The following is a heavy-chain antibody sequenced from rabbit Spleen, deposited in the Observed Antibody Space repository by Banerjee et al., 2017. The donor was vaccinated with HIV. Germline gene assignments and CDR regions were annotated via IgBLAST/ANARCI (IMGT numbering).Heavy chain of an antibody. CDR1: GFSLTYNYV. D-gene: IGHD4-2*01. Sequence: QQQLVESGGGLVKPGASLTLTCKASGFSLTYNYVMCWVRQAPGKGLEWIACINSSTGTTVYASWAKGRFTVSRTSSTTVTLQMTSLTAADTATYFCARDSAGIIGWNFALWGPGTLVTVS. CDR2: INSSTGTT. CDR3: ARDSAGIIGWNFAL. V-gene: IGHV1S45*01. J-gene: IGHJ4*01.